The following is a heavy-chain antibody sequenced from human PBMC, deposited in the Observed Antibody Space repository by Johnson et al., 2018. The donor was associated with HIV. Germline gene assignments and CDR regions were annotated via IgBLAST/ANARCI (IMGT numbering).Heavy chain of an antibody. CDR1: GFTVSSNY. CDR3: ANFRYSSSPDAFDI. V-gene: IGHV3-66*01. J-gene: IGHJ3*02. Sequence: VQLVESGGGLVQPGGSLRLSCAASGFTVSSNYMSWVRQAPGQGLEWVSVIYSGGGAYYTDSVKGRFTISRDNSKNTLYLQMNSLRAEDTAVYYCANFRYSSSPDAFDIWGQGTMVTVSS. CDR2: IYSGGGA. D-gene: IGHD6-6*01.